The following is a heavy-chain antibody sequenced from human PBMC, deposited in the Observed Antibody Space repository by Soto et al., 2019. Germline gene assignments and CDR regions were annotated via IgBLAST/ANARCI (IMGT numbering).Heavy chain of an antibody. J-gene: IGHJ4*02. D-gene: IGHD6-13*01. Sequence: QVQLQQWGAGLLKPSETLSLTCAVYGGSFSGYYWSWIRQPPGKGLEWVGEINHSGSTNYNPSLKSXXTXSXXTARNQFSLKLSSVTAADTAVYSCASTAGTYGTDYWGQGTLVTVSS. V-gene: IGHV4-34*01. CDR1: GGSFSGYY. CDR3: ASTAGTYGTDY. CDR2: INHSGST.